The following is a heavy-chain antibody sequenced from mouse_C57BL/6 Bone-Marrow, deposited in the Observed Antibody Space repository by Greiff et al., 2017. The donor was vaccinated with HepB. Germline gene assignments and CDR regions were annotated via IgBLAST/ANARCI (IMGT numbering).Heavy chain of an antibody. J-gene: IGHJ3*01. CDR2: IYPGDGDT. Sequence: VQLQQSVPELVKPGASVKISCKASGYAFSSSWMNWVKQRPGKGLEWIGRIYPGDGDTNYNGKFKGKATLTADTSSSTAYMQLSSLTSEDSAVYFCARGGSLAYWGQGTLVTVSA. V-gene: IGHV1-82*01. CDR3: ARGGSLAY. CDR1: GYAFSSSW.